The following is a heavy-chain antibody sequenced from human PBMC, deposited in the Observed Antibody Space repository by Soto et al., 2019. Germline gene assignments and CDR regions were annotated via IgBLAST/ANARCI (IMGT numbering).Heavy chain of an antibody. CDR2: ISGSGGST. J-gene: IGHJ6*02. Sequence: EVQLLESGGGLVQPGGSLRLSCAASGFTFSSYAMSWVRQAPGKGLEWVSAISGSGGSTYYADSVKGRFTISRDNSKNTLYLQRNSLRAEDTAVYYCAKTTGYDFWSGYVWGQGTTVTVSS. CDR3: AKTTGYDFWSGYV. D-gene: IGHD3-3*01. CDR1: GFTFSSYA. V-gene: IGHV3-23*01.